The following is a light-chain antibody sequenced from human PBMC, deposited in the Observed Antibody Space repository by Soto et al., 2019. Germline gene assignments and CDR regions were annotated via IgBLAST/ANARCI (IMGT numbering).Light chain of an antibody. Sequence: EIVLTQSPATLSLSLGARATLSCRASQSVSSSLAWYQHIPGQPPRLLIYDASNRATGIPGRFSGSGSGTDFTLTISSLEPEDFAVYYCQQRSSWPLTFGGGTKVEIK. V-gene: IGKV3-11*01. J-gene: IGKJ4*01. CDR3: QQRSSWPLT. CDR2: DAS. CDR1: QSVSSS.